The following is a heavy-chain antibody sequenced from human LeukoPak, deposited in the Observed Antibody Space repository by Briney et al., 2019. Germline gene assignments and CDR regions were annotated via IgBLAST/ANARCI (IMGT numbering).Heavy chain of an antibody. Sequence: SETLSLXCTVSGGSISSGSYYWSWIRQPAGKGLEWIGRIYTSGITNYNPSLKSRVTISVDTSKNQFSLKLSSVTAADTAVYYCASFLAGYYYDSSGFLGIGIDYWGLGTLVTVSS. CDR1: GGSISSGSYY. D-gene: IGHD3-22*01. CDR2: IYTSGIT. CDR3: ASFLAGYYYDSSGFLGIGIDY. J-gene: IGHJ4*02. V-gene: IGHV4-61*02.